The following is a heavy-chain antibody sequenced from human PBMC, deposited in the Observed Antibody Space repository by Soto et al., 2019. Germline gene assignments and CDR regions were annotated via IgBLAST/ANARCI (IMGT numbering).Heavy chain of an antibody. CDR1: GFTFSSYG. Sequence: QVQLVESGGGVVQPGRSLRLSCAASGFTFSSYGMHWVRQAPGKGLEWVAVIWYDGSNKYYADSVKGRFTISRDNSKNALYLQMNSRRAEDTAVYYCARDSNYDFWTYPGGPHYGMDVWGQGTTVTVS. CDR3: ARDSNYDFWTYPGGPHYGMDV. D-gene: IGHD3-3*01. J-gene: IGHJ6*02. V-gene: IGHV3-33*01. CDR2: IWYDGSNK.